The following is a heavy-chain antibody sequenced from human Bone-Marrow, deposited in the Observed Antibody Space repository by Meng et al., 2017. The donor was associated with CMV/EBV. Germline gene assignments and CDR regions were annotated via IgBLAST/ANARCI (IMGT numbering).Heavy chain of an antibody. V-gene: IGHV3-74*01. CDR1: GFTFSSYW. Sequence: GESLKISCAASGFTFSSYWMHWVRQAPGKGLVWVSRINSDGSSTNYADSVKGRFTISRDNAKNTLYLQMNSLRAEDTAVYYCARELGYNYYYGIDVWGQGTTVTVSS. J-gene: IGHJ6*02. CDR2: INSDGSST. CDR3: ARELGYNYYYGIDV. D-gene: IGHD2-15*01.